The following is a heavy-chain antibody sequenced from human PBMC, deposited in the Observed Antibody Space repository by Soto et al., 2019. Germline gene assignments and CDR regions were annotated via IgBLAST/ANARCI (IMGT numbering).Heavy chain of an antibody. CDR1: GYTFSGFY. V-gene: IGHV1-2*02. Sequence: ASVNVSCQASGYTFSGFYMHWVRQAPGQGLEWMGWINPNSGGTKSAEKFQGRVTMNRDTSISTAYMELSRRTSDDTAVYYCASAAVTGTAGLDFWGQGTQVTVSS. CDR3: ASAAVTGTAGLDF. J-gene: IGHJ4*02. D-gene: IGHD6-19*01. CDR2: INPNSGGT.